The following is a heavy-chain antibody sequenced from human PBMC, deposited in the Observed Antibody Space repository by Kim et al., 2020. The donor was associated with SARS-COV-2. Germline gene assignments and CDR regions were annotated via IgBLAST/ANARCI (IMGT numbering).Heavy chain of an antibody. Sequence: GGTNHNPSPRGRVTISVDTSKNQFSLKLSSVTAADTAVYYCARRLTYFDYWGQGTLVTVSS. J-gene: IGHJ4*02. D-gene: IGHD2-21*02. V-gene: IGHV4-39*01. CDR3: ARRLTYFDY. CDR2: GGT.